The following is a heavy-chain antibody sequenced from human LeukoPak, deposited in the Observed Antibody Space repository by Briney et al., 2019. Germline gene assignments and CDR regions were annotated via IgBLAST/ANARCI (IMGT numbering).Heavy chain of an antibody. V-gene: IGHV4-59*01. CDR2: IYYSGST. J-gene: IGHJ3*02. CDR3: ARTQDAFDI. CDR1: GGSISSYY. Sequence: KPSETLSLTCTVSGGSISSYYWSWIRQPPGKGLEWIGYIYYSGSTNYNPSLKSRVTISVDTSKNQFSLKLSSVPAADTAVYYCARTQDAFDIWGQGTMVTVSS.